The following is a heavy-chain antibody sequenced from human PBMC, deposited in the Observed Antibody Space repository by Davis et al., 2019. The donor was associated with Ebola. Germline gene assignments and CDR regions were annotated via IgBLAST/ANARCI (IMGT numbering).Heavy chain of an antibody. CDR2: ISSSSSYI. Sequence: GESLKISCAASGFTFGSYTMNWVRQAPGKGLEWVSSISSSSSYIYYADSVKGRFTISRDNAKNSLYLQMNSLRAEDTAVYYCARDLYLGSWNYYGMDVWGQGTTVTVSS. V-gene: IGHV3-21*01. CDR1: GFTFGSYT. J-gene: IGHJ6*02. D-gene: IGHD2-2*02. CDR3: ARDLYLGSWNYYGMDV.